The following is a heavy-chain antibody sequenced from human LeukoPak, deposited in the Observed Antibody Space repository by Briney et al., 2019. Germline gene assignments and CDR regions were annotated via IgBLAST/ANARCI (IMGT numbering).Heavy chain of an antibody. CDR2: VFHAGSI. CDR1: GSPISSTYY. V-gene: IGHV4-38-2*01. J-gene: IGHJ4*02. CDR3: ARGDYFIDF. D-gene: IGHD2/OR15-2a*01. Sequence: SETLSLTCAVSGSPISSTYYWAWIRQPPGKGLEWIGSVFHAGSIYYNPSLKSRVTVSADTSKNQFSLKLTSVTAADTAVYYCARGDYFIDFWGQGTLVTVSS.